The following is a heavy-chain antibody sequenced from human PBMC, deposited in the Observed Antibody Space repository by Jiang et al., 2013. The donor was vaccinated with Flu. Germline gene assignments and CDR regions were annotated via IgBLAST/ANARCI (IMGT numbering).Heavy chain of an antibody. Sequence: EWVAYIPGSGSPIYYADSVKGRFTISRDNAKNSVYLQMNSLRDEDTAVYYCATSNGYLDHWGQGTLVTVSS. D-gene: IGHD2-8*01. CDR2: IPGSGSPI. V-gene: IGHV3-48*02. J-gene: IGHJ4*02. CDR3: ATSNGYLDH.